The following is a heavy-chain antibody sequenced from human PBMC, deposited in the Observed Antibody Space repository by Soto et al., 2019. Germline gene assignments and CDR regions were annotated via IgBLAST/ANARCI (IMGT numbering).Heavy chain of an antibody. CDR3: ARGRCGGSCPGVFDY. CDR1: GGTFSSYA. V-gene: IGHV1-69*05. Sequence: SVKVSCKASGGTFSSYAISWVRQAPGQGLEWMGGIIPIFGTANYAQKFQGRVTITRDTSASTAYMELSSLRSEDTAVYYCARGRCGGSCPGVFDYWGQGTLVNVSS. D-gene: IGHD2-15*01. J-gene: IGHJ4*02. CDR2: IIPIFGTA.